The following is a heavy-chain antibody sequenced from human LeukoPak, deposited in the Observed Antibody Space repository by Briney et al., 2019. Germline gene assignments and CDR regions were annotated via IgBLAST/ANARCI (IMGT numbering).Heavy chain of an antibody. CDR3: ARADIVATKDY. CDR2: TNPNSGGT. CDR1: GYTFTGYY. Sequence: VASVKVSCKASGYTFTGYYMHWVRQAPGQGLEWMGRTNPNSGGTNYAQKFQGRVTLTRDTTISTAYMELSKLRSDDAAVYYCARADIVATKDYWGQGTLVTVSS. D-gene: IGHD2-21*01. J-gene: IGHJ4*02. V-gene: IGHV1-2*06.